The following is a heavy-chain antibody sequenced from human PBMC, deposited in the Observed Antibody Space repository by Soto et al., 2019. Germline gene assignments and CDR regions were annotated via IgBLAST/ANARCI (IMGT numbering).Heavy chain of an antibody. Sequence: SETLSLTCTVSGGPISSYYWNWIRQPPWMGLEWIGDIFDTGSTNYDPSLKSRVTISVDTSKSQFSLKLSSVTAADTAVYYCAGSTRGYSGSASHIDNWGQGTQVTVSS. J-gene: IGHJ4*02. D-gene: IGHD5-12*01. CDR1: GGPISSYY. CDR2: IFDTGST. CDR3: AGSTRGYSGSASHIDN. V-gene: IGHV4-59*08.